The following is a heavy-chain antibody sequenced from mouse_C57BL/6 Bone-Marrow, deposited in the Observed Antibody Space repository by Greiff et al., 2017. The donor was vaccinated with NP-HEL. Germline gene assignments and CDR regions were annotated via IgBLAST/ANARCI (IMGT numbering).Heavy chain of an antibody. V-gene: IGHV1-85*01. Sequence: QVQLKESGPELVKPGASVKLSCKASGYTFTSYDINWVKQRPGQGLEWIGWISPRDGSTKYNEKFKGKATLTVDTSSSTACMELHSLTSEDSAVYFCDKRAVCYGSSPYCAMDYWGQGTSVTVSS. CDR3: DKRAVCYGSSPYCAMDY. J-gene: IGHJ4*01. CDR1: GYTFTSYD. CDR2: ISPRDGST. D-gene: IGHD1-1*01.